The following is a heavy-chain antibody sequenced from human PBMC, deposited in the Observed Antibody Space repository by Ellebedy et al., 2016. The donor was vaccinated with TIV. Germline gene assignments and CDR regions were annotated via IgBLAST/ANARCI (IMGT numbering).Heavy chain of an antibody. CDR1: GFTFSNAW. CDR2: IYSGGGT. D-gene: IGHD4-17*01. V-gene: IGHV3-66*01. Sequence: GESLKISCAASGFTFSNAWMSWVRQAPGKGLEWVSIIYSGGGTYYADSVKGRFTISRDSSKNTLYLQMNSLRVEDTAVYYCASRPNGDYHFLDYWGQGTLVTVSS. J-gene: IGHJ4*02. CDR3: ASRPNGDYHFLDY.